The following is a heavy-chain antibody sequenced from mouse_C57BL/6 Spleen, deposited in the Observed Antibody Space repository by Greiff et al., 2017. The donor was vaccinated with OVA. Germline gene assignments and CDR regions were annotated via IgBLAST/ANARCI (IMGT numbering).Heavy chain of an antibody. D-gene: IGHD2-10*01. CDR2: INYDGSST. CDR3: ARAYQYWYFDV. V-gene: IGHV5-16*01. CDR1: GFTFSDYY. Sequence: EVMLVESEGGLVQPGSSMKLSCTASGFTFSDYYMAWVRQVPEKGLEWVADINYDGSSTYYLDSLKSRFIISRDNAKNILYLQMSSLKSEDTATYYCARAYQYWYFDVWGTGTTVTVSS. J-gene: IGHJ1*03.